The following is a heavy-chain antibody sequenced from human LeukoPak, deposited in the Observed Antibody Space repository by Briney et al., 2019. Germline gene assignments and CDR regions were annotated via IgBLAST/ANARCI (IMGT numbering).Heavy chain of an antibody. Sequence: GGSLRLSGAASGFTFSSYSMNWVRQAPGKGLEWVSYISSSSSIIEYADSVKGRLNISRDNAKKSLYLQMSSLRGEDTAVYYCARGRRVAATQTYKYYYMDVWGKGTTVTVSS. CDR3: ARGRRVAATQTYKYYYMDV. J-gene: IGHJ6*03. D-gene: IGHD2-15*01. CDR2: ISSSSSII. CDR1: GFTFSSYS. V-gene: IGHV3-48*04.